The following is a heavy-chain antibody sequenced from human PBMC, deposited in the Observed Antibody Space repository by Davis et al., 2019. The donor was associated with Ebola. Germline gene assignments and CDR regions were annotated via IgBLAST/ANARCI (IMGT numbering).Heavy chain of an antibody. CDR2: ISYDGSNK. CDR1: GFTFSSYG. D-gene: IGHD2-15*01. J-gene: IGHJ6*02. CDR3: AKADIVVVVAATRRYYYGMYV. V-gene: IGHV3-30*18. Sequence: GESLKISCAASGFTFSSYGMHWVRQAPGKGLEWVAVISYDGSNKYYADSVKGRFTISRDNSKNTLYLQMNSLRAEDTAVYYCAKADIVVVVAATRRYYYGMYVWGQGTTVTVSS.